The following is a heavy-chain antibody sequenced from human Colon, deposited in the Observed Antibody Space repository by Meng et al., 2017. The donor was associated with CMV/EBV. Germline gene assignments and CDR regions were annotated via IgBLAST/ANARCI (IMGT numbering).Heavy chain of an antibody. D-gene: IGHD5-12*01. CDR2: IRGGDHKT. V-gene: IGHV3-23*01. CDR1: GFTFSSYA. CDR3: AKGLNNGYD. J-gene: IGHJ4*02. Sequence: GGSLRLSCAATGFTFSSYAMNWVRQAPGKGLEWVSSIRGGDHKTYYADSVKGRFTISRDNSKNTLYLQMNSLRAEDTALYYCAKGLNNGYDWGQGTLVTVSS.